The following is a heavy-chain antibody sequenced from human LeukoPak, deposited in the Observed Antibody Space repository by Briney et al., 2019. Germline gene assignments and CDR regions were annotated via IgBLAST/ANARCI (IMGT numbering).Heavy chain of an antibody. D-gene: IGHD2-2*01. CDR2: IYHSGST. J-gene: IGHJ4*02. CDR3: ARGGPDIVVVPAAFDY. Sequence: SETLSLTCAVSGGSISSSNWWSWVRQPPGKGLEWIGEIYHSGSTYYNPSLKSRVTISVDRSKNQFSLKLSSVTAADTAVYYCARGGPDIVVVPAAFDYWGQGTLVTVSS. V-gene: IGHV4-4*02. CDR1: GGSISSSNW.